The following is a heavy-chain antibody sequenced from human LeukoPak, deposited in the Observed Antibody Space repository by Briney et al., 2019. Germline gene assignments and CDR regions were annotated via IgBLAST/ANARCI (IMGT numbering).Heavy chain of an antibody. V-gene: IGHV1-18*04. Sequence: GASVWVSCKASGYTFNHHSITWVRQAPGQGLEVMGWISAYNGDTKYGQNFQGRVTMTTDTSAATAYMEPRSLTSDDTAVYYCARAITIFGVVITYFDYWGQGTLVTVSS. CDR3: ARAITIFGVVITYFDY. CDR2: ISAYNGDT. J-gene: IGHJ4*02. CDR1: GYTFNHHS. D-gene: IGHD3-3*01.